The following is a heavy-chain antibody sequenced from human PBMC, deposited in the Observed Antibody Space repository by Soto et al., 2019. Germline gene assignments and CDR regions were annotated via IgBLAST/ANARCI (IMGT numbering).Heavy chain of an antibody. D-gene: IGHD6-13*01. J-gene: IGHJ5*02. V-gene: IGHV3-48*03. CDR3: ARDTGRASADL. CDR1: GFTFSYYE. Sequence: EVQLAESGGVLVQPGGSLRLSCVGSGFTFSYYEMNWVRQAPGKGLERVAFISHTDRLTHYPDSVKGRFTISRDNAKNSLYLHMTSLRVEDTAVYYCARDTGRASADLWGQGTLVTVSS. CDR2: ISHTDRLT.